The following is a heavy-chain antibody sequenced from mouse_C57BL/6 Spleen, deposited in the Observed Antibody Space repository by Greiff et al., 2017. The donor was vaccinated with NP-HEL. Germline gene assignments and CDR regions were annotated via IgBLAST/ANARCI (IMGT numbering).Heavy chain of an antibody. CDR1: GFTFTDYY. CDR2: IRNKANGYTT. V-gene: IGHV7-3*01. D-gene: IGHD2-5*01. CDR3: ARIPPFYYSKGYFDV. J-gene: IGHJ1*03. Sequence: EVQLVESGGGLVQPGGSLSLSCAASGFTFTDYYMSWVRQPPGKALEWLGFIRNKANGYTTEYSASVKGRFTISRDNSQSILYLQMNALRAEDSATYYCARIPPFYYSKGYFDVWGTGTTVTVSS.